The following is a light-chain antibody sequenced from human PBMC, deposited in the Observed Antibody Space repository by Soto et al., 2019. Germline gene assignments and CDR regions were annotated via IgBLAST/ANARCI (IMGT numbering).Light chain of an antibody. CDR3: QHFGDSLWT. J-gene: IGKJ1*01. CDR1: QSVASRN. V-gene: IGKV3-20*01. Sequence: TQSPSTLSASVGERVTITCRASQSVASRNSAWYQQKSGQAPRLLMYGASSRAMHTPIRFSGTGSGTDFTLTISGLEPEDFAVYYCQHFGDSLWTFGQGTKVDIK. CDR2: GAS.